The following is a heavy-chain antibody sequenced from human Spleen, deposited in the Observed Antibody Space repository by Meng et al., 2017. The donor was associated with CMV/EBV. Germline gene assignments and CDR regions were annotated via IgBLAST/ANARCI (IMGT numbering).Heavy chain of an antibody. Sequence: GESLKISCAASGFTFGDYAMHWVRQAPGKGLEWVSLTSWDGSSTYYADSVKGRFTISRDNAKNSVFLQMNSLRGEDTAIYYCARVRYYDSSGTPGDCDYWGQGTLVTVSS. CDR2: TSWDGSST. CDR3: ARVRYYDSSGTPGDCDY. V-gene: IGHV3-43D*03. CDR1: GFTFGDYA. D-gene: IGHD3-22*01. J-gene: IGHJ4*02.